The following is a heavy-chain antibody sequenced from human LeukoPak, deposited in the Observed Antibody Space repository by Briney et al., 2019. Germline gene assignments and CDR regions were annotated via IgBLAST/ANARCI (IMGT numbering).Heavy chain of an antibody. Sequence: PGGSLRLSCGASGFTFTSHWMSWVRQVPGKGLEWVANLNRDGSERQYVDSVKGRFTISRDNAKNSLYLQMNSLRAEDTALYYCARDSTSCRGCAFDIWGQGTMVTVSS. CDR1: GFTFTSHW. CDR3: ARDSTSCRGCAFDI. D-gene: IGHD2-2*01. J-gene: IGHJ3*02. V-gene: IGHV3-7*01. CDR2: LNRDGSER.